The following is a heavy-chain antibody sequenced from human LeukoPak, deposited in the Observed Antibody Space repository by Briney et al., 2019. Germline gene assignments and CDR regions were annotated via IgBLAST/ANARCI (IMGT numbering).Heavy chain of an antibody. CDR2: ISYDGSNK. D-gene: IGHD1-1*01. CDR3: VVEPRYYCYGREV. Sequence: GGSLRLSCAACGFTFSSYGMHWVRQAPGKGLEGVAVISYDGSNKYYADSVKGRFTISRDNSKNTLYLPMNRLRADDTAVDYWVVEPRYYCYGREVWGQGTRITVS. V-gene: IGHV3-30*03. CDR1: GFTFSSYG. J-gene: IGHJ6*02.